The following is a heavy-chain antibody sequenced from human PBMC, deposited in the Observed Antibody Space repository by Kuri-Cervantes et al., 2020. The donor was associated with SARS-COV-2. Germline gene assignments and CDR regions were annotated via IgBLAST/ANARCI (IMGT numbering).Heavy chain of an antibody. CDR3: AREYCSSTSCYGAFDI. CDR1: GYSISSGYY. J-gene: IGHJ3*02. D-gene: IGHD2-2*01. V-gene: IGHV4-38-2*02. CDR2: IYHSGST. Sequence: SETLSLTCTVSGYSISSGYYWGWIRQPPGKGLEWIGSIYHSGSTYYNPSLKSRVTISVDTSKNQSSLKLSSVTAADTAVYYCAREYCSSTSCYGAFDIWGQGTMVTVSS.